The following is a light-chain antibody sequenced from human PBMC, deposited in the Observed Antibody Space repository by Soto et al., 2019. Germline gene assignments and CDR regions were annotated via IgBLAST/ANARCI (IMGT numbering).Light chain of an antibody. CDR1: YSNIGNNF. CDR2: ANN. CDR3: CSYAGSDNWA. Sequence: QSVLTQPPSVSAAPGQKVTISCSGTYSNIGNNFVSWYQQFPGTAPKLVLYANNKRPSGIPDRFSGSKGGTSATLGITGLQTGDEADYYCCSYAGSDNWAFGGGTQLTVL. V-gene: IGLV1-51*01. J-gene: IGLJ3*02.